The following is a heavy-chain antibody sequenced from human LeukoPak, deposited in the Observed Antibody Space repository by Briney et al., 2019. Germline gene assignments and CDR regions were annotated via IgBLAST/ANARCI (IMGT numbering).Heavy chain of an antibody. J-gene: IGHJ4*02. D-gene: IGHD3-22*01. CDR2: ISSSGSTI. V-gene: IGHV3-48*03. Sequence: GGSLRLSCAASGFTFSSYEMNWVRQAPGKGLEWVSYISSSGSTIYYADSVKGRFTISRGNAKNSLYLQMNSLRAEDTAVYYCARSLYYYDSSGYDYWGQGTLVTVSS. CDR1: GFTFSSYE. CDR3: ARSLYYYDSSGYDY.